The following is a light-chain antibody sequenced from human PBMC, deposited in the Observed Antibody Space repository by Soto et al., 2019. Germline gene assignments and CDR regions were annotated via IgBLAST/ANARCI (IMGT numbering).Light chain of an antibody. CDR1: QSVRNN. J-gene: IGKJ4*01. CDR3: QQYNNWPLT. Sequence: EVVMTQSPATLSVSPGERATVPCRASQSVRNNLAWYQQKPGQAPRLLINGASTRATGIPARFSGSGYGTEFTLTISSLQSEDFAAYYCQQYNNWPLTFGGGTKVDI. V-gene: IGKV3-15*01. CDR2: GAS.